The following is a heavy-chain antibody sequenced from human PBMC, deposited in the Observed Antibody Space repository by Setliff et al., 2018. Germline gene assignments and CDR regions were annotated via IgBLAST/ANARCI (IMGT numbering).Heavy chain of an antibody. CDR2: TIPIFGST. V-gene: IGHV1-69*05. Sequence: SVKVSCKASGYTFTGYSMHWVRQAPGQGLEWMGGTIPIFGSTNYAQKFQDRVTIITDESTSTAYMELRSLRTEDTAVYYCAREGVDTRSSTDYRYYMDVWGKGTTVTVSS. CDR1: GYTFTGYS. D-gene: IGHD5-18*01. CDR3: AREGVDTRSSTDYRYYMDV. J-gene: IGHJ6*03.